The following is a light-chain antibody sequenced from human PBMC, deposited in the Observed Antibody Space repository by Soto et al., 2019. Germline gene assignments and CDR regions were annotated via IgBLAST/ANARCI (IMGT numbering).Light chain of an antibody. J-gene: IGKJ4*01. Sequence: EIVLTQSPGTLSLSPGESATLSCRASQSVSSSYLAWYQQKPGQAPRLLIYGASSRATGIPDRFSGSGSGTDFTLTISRLEPEDFAVYYCKQYGSTPFTFGGGTKVDIK. CDR3: KQYGSTPFT. V-gene: IGKV3-20*01. CDR2: GAS. CDR1: QSVSSSY.